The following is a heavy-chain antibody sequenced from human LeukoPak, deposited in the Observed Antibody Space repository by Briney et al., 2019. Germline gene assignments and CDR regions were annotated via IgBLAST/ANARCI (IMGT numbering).Heavy chain of an antibody. Sequence: SETLSLTCTVSGGSISRYYWNWIRQPPGKGLEWIGYIFYNESINYNPSLKSRVTISVDTSKNHFSLKLNSVTAADTAVYYCARDIVATNGGAFDIWGQGTMVTASS. CDR1: GGSISRYY. CDR3: ARDIVATNGGAFDI. J-gene: IGHJ3*02. CDR2: IFYNESI. V-gene: IGHV4-59*01. D-gene: IGHD5-12*01.